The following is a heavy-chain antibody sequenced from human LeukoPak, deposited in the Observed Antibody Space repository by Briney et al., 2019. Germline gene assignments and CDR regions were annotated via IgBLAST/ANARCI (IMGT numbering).Heavy chain of an antibody. V-gene: IGHV1-2*02. CDR3: ARGTVDTAMVMDY. D-gene: IGHD5-18*01. CDR1: GYTFTGYY. Sequence: ASVKVSCKASGYTFTGYYMHWVRQAPGQGLEWMGWINPNSGGTNYAQKFQGRVTMTRDTSISTAYMELSRLRSDDTAVYYCARGTVDTAMVMDYWGQGTLVIVSS. CDR2: INPNSGGT. J-gene: IGHJ4*02.